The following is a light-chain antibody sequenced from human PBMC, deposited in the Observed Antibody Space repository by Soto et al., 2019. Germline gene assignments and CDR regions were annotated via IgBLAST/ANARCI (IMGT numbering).Light chain of an antibody. Sequence: EIVLTQSPGTLSLSPGERATLSCRASQSVSSNYLAWYQQKRGRAPRLLIYGASSRATGIPTRFSGSGSGTDFTLPISRLEPEDFAVYYCQQYDTSPRTFGQGTKVEI. J-gene: IGKJ1*01. CDR1: QSVSSNY. CDR3: QQYDTSPRT. V-gene: IGKV3-20*01. CDR2: GAS.